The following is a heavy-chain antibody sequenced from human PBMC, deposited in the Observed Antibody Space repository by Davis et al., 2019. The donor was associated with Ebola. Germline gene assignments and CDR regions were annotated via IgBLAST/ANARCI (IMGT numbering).Heavy chain of an antibody. CDR2: INSDGSST. D-gene: IGHD3-3*01. Sequence: PGGSLRLSCAASGFTFSSYWMHWVRQAPGKGLVWVSRINSDGSSTSYADSVKGRFTISRDNAKNTLYLQMNSLRAEDTALYYCAKGPLRFLEWLFDYWGQGTLVTVSS. CDR1: GFTFSSYW. J-gene: IGHJ4*02. V-gene: IGHV3-74*01. CDR3: AKGPLRFLEWLFDY.